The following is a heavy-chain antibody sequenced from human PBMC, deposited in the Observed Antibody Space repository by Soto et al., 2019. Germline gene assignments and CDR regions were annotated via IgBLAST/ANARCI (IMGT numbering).Heavy chain of an antibody. CDR2: ISTTTNYI. J-gene: IGHJ4*02. CDR3: ARESEDLTSNFDY. V-gene: IGHV3-21*01. CDR1: GYPFTRYS. Sequence: GGTLRPSCAASGYPFTRYSMTWVRQAPGKGLEWVSSISTTTNYIYYAASMEGRFTVSRDNAKNSVYLEMNSLSAEDTAVYYCARESEDLTSNFDYWGQGTLVTVSS.